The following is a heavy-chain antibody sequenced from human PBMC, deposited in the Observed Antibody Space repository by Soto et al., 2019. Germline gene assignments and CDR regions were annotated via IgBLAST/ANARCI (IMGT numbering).Heavy chain of an antibody. CDR3: AKDNLWFGELLNAFDI. J-gene: IGHJ3*02. D-gene: IGHD3-10*01. Sequence: QVQLVESGGGVVQPGRSLRLSCAASGFTFSSYGMHWVRQAPGKGLEWVAVISYDGSNKYYADSVKGRFTISRDNSKNTLYLQMNSLRAEDTAVYYCAKDNLWFGELLNAFDIWGQGTMVTVSS. CDR1: GFTFSSYG. V-gene: IGHV3-30*18. CDR2: ISYDGSNK.